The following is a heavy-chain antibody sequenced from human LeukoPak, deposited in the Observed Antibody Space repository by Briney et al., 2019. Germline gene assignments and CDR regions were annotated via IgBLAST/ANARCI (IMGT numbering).Heavy chain of an antibody. CDR3: ARDGTTTRYNWFDS. CDR1: GFTFSSYA. CDR2: IIADADDT. D-gene: IGHD1-7*01. J-gene: IGHJ5*01. Sequence: GRSLRLSCAASGFTFSSYAMHWVRQAPGKGLEWVSGIIADADDTYYADSVKGRFTISRDHSKNTLHLQMNSLRAEDAAIYYCARDGTTTRYNWFDSWGQGTLVTVSS. V-gene: IGHV3-23*01.